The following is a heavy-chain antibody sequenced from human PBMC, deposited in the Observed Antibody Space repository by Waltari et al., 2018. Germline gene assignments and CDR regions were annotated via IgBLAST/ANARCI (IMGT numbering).Heavy chain of an antibody. V-gene: IGHV3-23*01. Sequence: EVQLLESGGGFVQPGGSLRLSCVVSGFRFSSSSMSWVRQAPGKGLEWVSSISISGTKLYYADSVKGRFTISRDNSKNALHLQMNSLRAEDTAIYYCAEEIRPNDFWGQGTLVTVSS. J-gene: IGHJ4*02. CDR2: ISISGTKL. CDR3: AEEIRPNDF. CDR1: GFRFSSSS. D-gene: IGHD1-1*01.